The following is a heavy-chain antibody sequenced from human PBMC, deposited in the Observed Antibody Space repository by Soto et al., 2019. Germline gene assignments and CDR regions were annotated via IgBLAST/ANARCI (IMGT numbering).Heavy chain of an antibody. CDR1: GGSISSNY. D-gene: IGHD6-19*01. CDR2: IYYSGST. V-gene: IGHV4-59*01. J-gene: IGHJ4*02. Sequence: SETLSLTCTVSGGSISSNYWSWIRQPPGKGLEWIGHIYYSGSTNYNPSLKSRVTISVDTSKNQFSLKLSSVTAADTAVYYCARGPVAPRFRYFDSWGQGTLVTVSS. CDR3: ARGPVAPRFRYFDS.